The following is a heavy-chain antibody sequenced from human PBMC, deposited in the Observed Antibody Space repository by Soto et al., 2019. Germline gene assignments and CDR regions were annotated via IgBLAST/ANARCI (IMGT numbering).Heavy chain of an antibody. D-gene: IGHD3-22*01. Sequence: GGSLRLSCAASGFTFSSYAMHWVRQAPGKGLEWVAVISYDGSNKYYADSVKGRFTIPRDNSKNTLYLHMNSLRPEDTAVYHCAKDTYFRDSSGYYVFDYWGPGTQVTVSS. J-gene: IGHJ4*02. CDR2: ISYDGSNK. CDR3: AKDTYFRDSSGYYVFDY. V-gene: IGHV3-30-3*01. CDR1: GFTFSSYA.